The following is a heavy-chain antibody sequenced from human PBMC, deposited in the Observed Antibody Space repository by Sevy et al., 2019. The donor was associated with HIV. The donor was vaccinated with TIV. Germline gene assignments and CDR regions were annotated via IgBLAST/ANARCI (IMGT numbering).Heavy chain of an antibody. CDR1: GFTFSDYY. J-gene: IGHJ4*02. CDR2: ISSSGSTI. V-gene: IGHV3-11*01. CDR3: ARVESEAGTDRGLRFDY. Sequence: GGSLRLSCAASGFTFSDYYMSWIRQAPGKGLEWVSYISSSGSTIYYADSVKGRFTISRDNAKNSLYLQMNSLRVEDTAVYYCARVESEAGTDRGLRFDYWGQGTLVTVSS. D-gene: IGHD6-19*01.